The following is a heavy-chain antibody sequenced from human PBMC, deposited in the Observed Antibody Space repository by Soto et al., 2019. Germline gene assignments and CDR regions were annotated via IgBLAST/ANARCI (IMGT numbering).Heavy chain of an antibody. CDR3: AKDKRPLWRLLMDV. CDR2: ISGSGGST. J-gene: IGHJ6*02. Sequence: EVQLLESGGGLVQPGGSLRLSCAASGFTFSSYAMSWVRQAPGKGLEWVSAISGSGGSTYYADSVKGRFTISRDNSKNTLYLQMNSLRAEDTAVSYCAKDKRPLWRLLMDVWGQGTTVTVSS. V-gene: IGHV3-23*01. CDR1: GFTFSSYA. D-gene: IGHD5-18*01.